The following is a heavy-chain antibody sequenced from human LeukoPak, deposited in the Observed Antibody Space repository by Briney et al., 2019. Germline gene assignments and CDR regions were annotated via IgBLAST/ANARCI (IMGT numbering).Heavy chain of an antibody. J-gene: IGHJ5*02. D-gene: IGHD3-10*01. V-gene: IGHV3-74*03. CDR3: ARDGLNFRAFDS. Sequence: GGSLRLACVGSGFTFSRHRMHWVRQAPGQGLEWISRISTDGTRTTYVDSVSDRFTISRDNGKNTLYLQTKSLTAEDTGLYFCARDGLNFRAFDSWGQGTLVSVSS. CDR2: ISTDGTRT. CDR1: GFTFSRHR.